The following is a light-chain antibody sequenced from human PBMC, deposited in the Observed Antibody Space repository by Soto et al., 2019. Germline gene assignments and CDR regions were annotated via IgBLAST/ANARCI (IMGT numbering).Light chain of an antibody. CDR2: GAS. J-gene: IGKJ2*01. CDR1: QSVSSRY. CDR3: QQYGSSPPFT. V-gene: IGKV3-20*01. Sequence: EIVLTQSPGTLSLSPGERATLSCRASQSVSSRYLAWYQQKPGQAPRLLMYGASNRATGIPDRFSSSGSGTDFTLTISRLEPEDFAVYFCQQYGSSPPFTFGQGTKVDIK.